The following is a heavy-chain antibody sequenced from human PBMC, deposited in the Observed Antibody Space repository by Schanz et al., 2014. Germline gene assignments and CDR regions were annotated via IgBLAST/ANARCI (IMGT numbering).Heavy chain of an antibody. V-gene: IGHV3-66*01. J-gene: IGHJ4*02. D-gene: IGHD5-12*01. CDR2: IYSGIGA. Sequence: VQLVESGGGVVQPGRSLRLSCVVSGFTVSSDHMSWVRQAPGKGLEWVSVIYSGIGAYYADSVKDRFTVSRDNSKNTVYLQMNSLRTEDTAVYYCASPSGYSDYGTYFDFWGQGTLVTVSS. CDR1: GFTVSSDH. CDR3: ASPSGYSDYGTYFDF.